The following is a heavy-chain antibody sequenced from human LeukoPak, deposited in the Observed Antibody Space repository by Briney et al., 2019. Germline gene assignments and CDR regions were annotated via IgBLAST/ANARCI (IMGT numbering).Heavy chain of an antibody. CDR2: ISAYNGNT. D-gene: IGHD6-13*01. CDR1: GYTFTSYG. Sequence: ASVKVSCKASGYTFTSYGISWVRQAPGQGLEWMGWISAYNGNTNYAQKLQGRVTMTTDTSTSTAYMELRSLRSDDTAVYYCARDWGTAAAGSRRNYYYYYMDVWGKGTTVTVSS. V-gene: IGHV1-18*01. CDR3: ARDWGTAAAGSRRNYYYYYMDV. J-gene: IGHJ6*03.